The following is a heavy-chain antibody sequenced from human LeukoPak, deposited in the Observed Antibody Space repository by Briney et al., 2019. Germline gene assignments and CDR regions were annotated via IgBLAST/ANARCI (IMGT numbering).Heavy chain of an antibody. Sequence: PSETLSLTCTVSRGSIISTNYYWGWIRQPPGEGLEWIVTIFNSGGTYYNPSLRSRVTISINTSKNQFSLKLNSVTAADTAVYYCARGGGSGSYYTGYYYYYMGVWGKGTTVTISS. CDR2: IFNSGGT. J-gene: IGHJ6*03. D-gene: IGHD3-10*01. CDR3: ARGGGSGSYYTGYYYYYMGV. V-gene: IGHV4-39*07. CDR1: RGSIISTNYY.